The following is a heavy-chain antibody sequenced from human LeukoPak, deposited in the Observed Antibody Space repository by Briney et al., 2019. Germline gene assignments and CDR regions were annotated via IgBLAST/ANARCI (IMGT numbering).Heavy chain of an antibody. CDR2: MNPNSGNT. CDR1: GYTFTSYD. Sequence: GASVKVSCKASGYTFTSYDINWVRQATGQGLEWMGWMNPNSGNTGYAQKFQGRVTMTRDTSTSTVYMELSSLRSEDTAVFYCARGQDSSGYLEFDYWGQGTLVTVSS. J-gene: IGHJ4*02. V-gene: IGHV1-8*02. D-gene: IGHD3-22*01. CDR3: ARGQDSSGYLEFDY.